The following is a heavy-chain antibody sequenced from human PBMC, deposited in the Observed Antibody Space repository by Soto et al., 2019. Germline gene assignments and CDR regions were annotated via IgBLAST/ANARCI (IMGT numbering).Heavy chain of an antibody. CDR3: AKRAKDTAMVTGKFDY. CDR1: GFTFSSYA. J-gene: IGHJ4*02. D-gene: IGHD5-18*01. CDR2: ISGSGGST. V-gene: IGHV3-23*01. Sequence: GGSLRLSCAASGFTFSSYAMSWVRQAPGKGLEWVTAISGSGGSTYYADSVKGRFTISRDNSKNTLYLQMNSLRAEDTAVYYCAKRAKDTAMVTGKFDYWGQGTLVTVSS.